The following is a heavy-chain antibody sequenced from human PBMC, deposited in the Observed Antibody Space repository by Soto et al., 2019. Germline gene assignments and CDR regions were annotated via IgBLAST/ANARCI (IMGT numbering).Heavy chain of an antibody. V-gene: IGHV1-8*01. CDR2: MNPGNNQH. J-gene: IGHJ4*02. Sequence: GTSVKLSWEACVDGYTSNDRRWVRQAAGLGLEWMGWMNPGNNQHVYTQKFRGRVTVSTDTSVSTTYMELSSLTSEDTAVYYGTGAPLGLIPAPAFWRKGTL. CDR1: VDGYTSND. CDR3: TGAPLGLIPAPAF. D-gene: IGHD3-22*01.